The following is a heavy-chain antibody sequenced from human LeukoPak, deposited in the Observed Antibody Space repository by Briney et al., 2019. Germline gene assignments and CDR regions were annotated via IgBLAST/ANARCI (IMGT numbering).Heavy chain of an antibody. CDR2: ISSSGSTI. D-gene: IGHD1-26*01. J-gene: IGHJ4*02. CDR3: ARDLHRWELPDY. Sequence: GGSLRLSCAASGFTFSSYEMNWVRQAPGKGLEWVSYISSSGSTIYYADSVKGRFTISRDNAKNSLYLQMNSLRAEDTAVYYCARDLHRWELPDYWGQGTLVTVSP. CDR1: GFTFSSYE. V-gene: IGHV3-48*03.